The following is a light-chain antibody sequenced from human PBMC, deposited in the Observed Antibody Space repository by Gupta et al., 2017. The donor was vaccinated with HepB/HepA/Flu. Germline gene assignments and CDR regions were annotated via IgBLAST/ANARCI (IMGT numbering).Light chain of an antibody. J-gene: IGLJ2*01. CDR3: SSYTDIITLDVV. Sequence: QSALTPPAPASGSPGQSITIFCSGTISDIGGYNYVSWYQQHPGRPPRVIIYDVSNRPSGVSNRFSGSKSGNTASLTISGLQAEDEADYYCSSYTDIITLDVVFGGGTKLTVL. CDR2: DVS. CDR1: ISDIGGYNY. V-gene: IGLV2-14*01.